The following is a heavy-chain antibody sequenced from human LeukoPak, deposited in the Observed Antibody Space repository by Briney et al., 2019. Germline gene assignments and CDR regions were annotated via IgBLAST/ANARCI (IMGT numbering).Heavy chain of an antibody. CDR1: GYSISSGYY. CDR2: IYHSGST. Sequence: SETLSLTCTVSGYSISSGYYWGWIRQPPGKGLEWIGSIYHSGSTYYNPSPKSRVTISVDTSKNQFSLKLSSVTAADTAVYYCARLGEIFGGDYWGQGTLVTVSS. V-gene: IGHV4-38-2*02. J-gene: IGHJ4*02. CDR3: ARLGEIFGGDY. D-gene: IGHD3-3*01.